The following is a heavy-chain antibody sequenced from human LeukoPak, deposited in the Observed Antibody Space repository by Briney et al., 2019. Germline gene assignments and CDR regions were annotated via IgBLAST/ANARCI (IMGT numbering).Heavy chain of an antibody. CDR3: ARLKCISTTCPSRYVMDV. CDR2: IYYSGST. D-gene: IGHD2-2*01. CDR1: GGSISSGGYY. Sequence: PSETLSLTCTVSGGSISSGGYYWSWIRQHPGKGLEWIGYIYYSGSTYYNPSLKSRVTISVDTSKDQFSLNLTSVTAADTAVYYCARLKCISTTCPSRYVMDVWGQGTTVTVSS. J-gene: IGHJ6*02. V-gene: IGHV4-31*03.